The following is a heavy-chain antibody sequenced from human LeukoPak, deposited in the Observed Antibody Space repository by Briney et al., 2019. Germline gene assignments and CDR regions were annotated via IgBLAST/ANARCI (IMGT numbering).Heavy chain of an antibody. CDR3: ARENCSSTSCYFTAAFDI. CDR2: VIPIFGTA. CDR1: GGTFSSYA. J-gene: IGHJ3*02. V-gene: IGHV1-69*13. Sequence: ASVKVSCKASGGTFSSYAISWVRQAPGQGLEWMGGVIPIFGTANYAQKFQGRVTITADESTSTAYMELSSLRSEDTAVYYCARENCSSTSCYFTAAFDIWGQGTMVTVSS. D-gene: IGHD2-2*01.